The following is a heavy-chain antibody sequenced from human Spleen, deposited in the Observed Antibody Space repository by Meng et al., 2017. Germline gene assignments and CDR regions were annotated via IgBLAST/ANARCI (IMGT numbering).Heavy chain of an antibody. CDR3: VRSSAWVRTGFDP. Sequence: QPPLQESGPGLVKPSEALSLTCSVSGGSISTSGYYWGWIRQPPGKGLEWIGSIGHSGFTYYTPSVKSRVTVSIDTSKSQFSLKLTSVTAADTAVYFCVRSSAWVRTGFDPWGQGTLVTVSS. J-gene: IGHJ5*02. CDR1: GGSISTSGYY. D-gene: IGHD3-22*01. CDR2: IGHSGFT. V-gene: IGHV4-39*01.